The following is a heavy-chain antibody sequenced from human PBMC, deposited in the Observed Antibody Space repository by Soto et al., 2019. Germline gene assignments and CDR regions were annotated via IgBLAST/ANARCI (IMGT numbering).Heavy chain of an antibody. V-gene: IGHV3-23*01. CDR2: ISGSGGST. CDR1: GFTFSSYA. J-gene: IGHJ5*02. D-gene: IGHD2-15*01. CDR3: AKDIVVVVAARRERWFDP. Sequence: PGGSLRLSCAASGFTFSSYAMSWVRQAPGKGLEWVSAISGSGGSTYYADPVKGRFTISRDNSNNTLYLQMNSLRAEDTAVYYCAKDIVVVVAARRERWFDPWGQGTLVTVSS.